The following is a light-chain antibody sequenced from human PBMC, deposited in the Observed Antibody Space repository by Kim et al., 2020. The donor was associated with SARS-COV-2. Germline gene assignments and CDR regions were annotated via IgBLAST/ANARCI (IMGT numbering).Light chain of an antibody. CDR3: QVWDSSSAHYV. CDR2: YDS. J-gene: IGLJ1*01. CDR1: NIESRG. V-gene: IGLV3-21*04. Sequence: PGERASIACGGDNIESRGVHWYQQKQGQAPMLVMYYDSDRPSGIPERFSGSNSGNTATLTISRVEAGDEADYYCQVWDSSSAHYVFGAGTKVTVL.